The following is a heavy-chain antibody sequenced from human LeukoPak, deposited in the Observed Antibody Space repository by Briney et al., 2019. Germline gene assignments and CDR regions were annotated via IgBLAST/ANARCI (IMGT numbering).Heavy chain of an antibody. CDR2: SYYSGST. Sequence: SETLSLTCTVSGGSISSYYWSWIPQPPGKGLVWIGYSYYSGSTNYYPSLESRVTISADTSKNQYSLKLTSVTAADTAVYYCARDLGYYGSGTFDPWGQGTLVTVSS. J-gene: IGHJ5*02. D-gene: IGHD3-10*01. V-gene: IGHV4-59*01. CDR3: ARDLGYYGSGTFDP. CDR1: GGSISSYY.